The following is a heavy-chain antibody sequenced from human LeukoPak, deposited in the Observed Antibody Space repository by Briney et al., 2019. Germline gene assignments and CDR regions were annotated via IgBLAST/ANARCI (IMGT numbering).Heavy chain of an antibody. Sequence: GGSLRLSCAASGFTFSSFAMSWVRQAPGKGLEWVSVISGSGGSTYYADSVKGRFTISRDNSKNTLYLQMNSLRAEDTAVYYCAKDIVVVPAAIDYYYYYGMDVWGQGTTVTVSS. J-gene: IGHJ6*02. CDR2: ISGSGGST. V-gene: IGHV3-23*01. CDR1: GFTFSSFA. D-gene: IGHD2-2*01. CDR3: AKDIVVVPAAIDYYYYYGMDV.